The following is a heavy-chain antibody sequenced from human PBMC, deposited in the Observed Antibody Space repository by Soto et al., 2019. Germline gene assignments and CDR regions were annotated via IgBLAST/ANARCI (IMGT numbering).Heavy chain of an antibody. D-gene: IGHD3-10*02. V-gene: IGHV3-30*02. CDR1: GFIFSNNG. J-gene: IGHJ4*02. CDR2: MSYDGNDT. CDR3: TIVRVADSALDH. Sequence: PGGSLRLFCVGSGFIFSNNGMHWVRQTPGKGLEWVAFMSYDGNDTIYADSVKGRFTIARDNSKNTLFLHMSNLRAEDTAMYYCTIVRVADSALDHWGQGTLVTVSS.